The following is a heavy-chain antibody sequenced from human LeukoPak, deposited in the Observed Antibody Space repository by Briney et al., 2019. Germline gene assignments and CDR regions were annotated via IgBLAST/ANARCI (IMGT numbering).Heavy chain of an antibody. CDR3: AKDEDYGDYVLSY. CDR1: GFTFSDYG. Sequence: SLRLSCAASGFTFSDYGMHWVRQAPGKGLEWVAVISYDGSNKYSADSVKGRFTISRDNSKNTLYLQMNSLRAEDTAVYYCAKDEDYGDYVLSYWGQGTLVTVPS. J-gene: IGHJ4*02. D-gene: IGHD4-17*01. CDR2: ISYDGSNK. V-gene: IGHV3-30*18.